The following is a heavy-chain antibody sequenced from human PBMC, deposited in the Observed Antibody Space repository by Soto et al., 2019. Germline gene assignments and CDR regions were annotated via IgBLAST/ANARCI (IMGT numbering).Heavy chain of an antibody. CDR1: GGTFSRYG. D-gene: IGHD2-15*01. J-gene: IGHJ4*02. Sequence: QVQLVQSGAEVKKPGSSVKVSCKASGGTFSRYGINWVRQAPGHGLEWMGGIIPLFGTANYAQKFQGRVTITADESTSTAHMELRSLRSEDTAVYYCARDYGHDCSGGNCYFYFWGQGTLVTVPS. CDR2: IIPLFGTA. V-gene: IGHV1-69*01. CDR3: ARDYGHDCSGGNCYFYF.